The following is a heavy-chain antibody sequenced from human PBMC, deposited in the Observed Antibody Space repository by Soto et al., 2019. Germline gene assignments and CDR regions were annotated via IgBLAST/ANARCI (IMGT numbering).Heavy chain of an antibody. CDR3: ARGRYSSSGYWFDP. CDR1: GYIFSSFY. V-gene: IGHV1-8*02. CDR2: MNPNSGNT. J-gene: IGHJ5*02. Sequence: ASVKVSCKAPGYIFSSFYIHWVRQATGQGLEWMGWMNPNSGNTGYAQKFQGRVTMTRNTSISTAYMELSSLRSEDTAVYYCARGRYSSSGYWFDPWGQGTLVTVSS. D-gene: IGHD6-6*01.